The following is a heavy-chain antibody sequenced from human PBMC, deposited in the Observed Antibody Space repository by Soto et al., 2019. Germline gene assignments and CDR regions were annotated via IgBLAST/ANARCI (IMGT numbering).Heavy chain of an antibody. D-gene: IGHD3-9*01. V-gene: IGHV1-18*01. CDR2: ISAYNGDT. J-gene: IGHJ6*04. Sequence: ASVKVSCKASGYTLTSYGISWVRQAPGQGLEWMGWISAYNGDTNYAQKLQGRVTMTTDTSTSTAYMEVRSLRSDDTAVYYCATTTGYSYYYYGMDVWGKGTTVTVSS. CDR1: GYTLTSYG. CDR3: ATTTGYSYYYYGMDV.